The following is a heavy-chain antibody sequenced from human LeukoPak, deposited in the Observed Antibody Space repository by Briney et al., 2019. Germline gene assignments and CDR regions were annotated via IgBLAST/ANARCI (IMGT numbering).Heavy chain of an antibody. Sequence: PSETLSLTCTVSGGSISSGGYYWSWIRQPPGKGLEWIGYIYYSVSTYYNPSLKSRVTISVDTSKNQFSLKLSSVTAADTAVYYCAVSRGSYFDYWGQGTLVTVSS. V-gene: IGHV4-30-4*08. D-gene: IGHD1-26*01. CDR2: IYYSVST. CDR3: AVSRGSYFDY. CDR1: GGSISSGGYY. J-gene: IGHJ4*02.